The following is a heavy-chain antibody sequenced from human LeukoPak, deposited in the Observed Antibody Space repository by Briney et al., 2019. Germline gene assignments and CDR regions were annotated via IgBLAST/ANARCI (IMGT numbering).Heavy chain of an antibody. CDR1: GGSLSSYY. Sequence: SETLSLTCTVSGGSLSSYYWSWLRQPAGKGPEWIGRIYTSGSTNYNPSLKSRVTMSVDTSKNQFSLKLSFVTAADTAVSYCAMPRIAAAGTSIWFDPSGPGTLVTVSS. J-gene: IGHJ5*02. V-gene: IGHV4-4*07. CDR3: AMPRIAAAGTSIWFDP. D-gene: IGHD6-13*01. CDR2: IYTSGST.